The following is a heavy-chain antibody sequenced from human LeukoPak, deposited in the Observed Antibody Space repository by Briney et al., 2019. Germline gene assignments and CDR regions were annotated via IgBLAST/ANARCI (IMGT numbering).Heavy chain of an antibody. Sequence: GGSLRLSCAASGFTFSSYAMSWVRQAPGKGLEWVSAISGSGGSTYYADSVKGRFTISRDNSKNTRYLQMNSLRAEDTAVYYCAKDVYGDYGMDVWGQGTTVTVSS. CDR3: AKDVYGDYGMDV. D-gene: IGHD4-17*01. CDR1: GFTFSSYA. J-gene: IGHJ6*02. CDR2: ISGSGGST. V-gene: IGHV3-23*01.